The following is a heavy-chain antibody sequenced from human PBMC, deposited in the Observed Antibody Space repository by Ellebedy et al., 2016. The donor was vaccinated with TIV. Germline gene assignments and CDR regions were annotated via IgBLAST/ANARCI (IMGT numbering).Heavy chain of an antibody. J-gene: IGHJ5*02. CDR1: GLTFSGYS. CDR2: IKQDGGEK. V-gene: IGHV3-7*01. CDR3: ARGWWDYGA. D-gene: IGHD4/OR15-4a*01. Sequence: PGGSLRLSCVASGLTFSGYSMSRVRQARGKGLEWVATIKQDGGEKFYVDSVKGRFTISRDNAKNSLYLQMDRLRGEDTAVYYCARGWWDYGAWGQGTQVTVSS.